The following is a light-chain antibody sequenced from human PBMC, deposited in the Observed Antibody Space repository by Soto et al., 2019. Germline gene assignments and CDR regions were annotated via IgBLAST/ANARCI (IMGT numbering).Light chain of an antibody. J-gene: IGKJ1*01. CDR1: KCISNY. CDR3: QKYSSALSSWT. Sequence: DIQMTQSPSSLSASVGDRVNITCRASKCISNYLAWYQQKPGKVPKLLIYAASTLQAGVPSRFSGSGSGTDFTLTISSLQPEDVATYYCQKYSSALSSWTFGRGTKVDIK. CDR2: AAS. V-gene: IGKV1-27*01.